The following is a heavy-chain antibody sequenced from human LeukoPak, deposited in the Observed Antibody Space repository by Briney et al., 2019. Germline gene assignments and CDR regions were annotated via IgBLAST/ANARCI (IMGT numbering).Heavy chain of an antibody. CDR2: IIPIFGTA. J-gene: IGHJ4*02. CDR1: GGTFSSYA. Sequence: ASVKVSCKASGGTFSSYAISWVRQAPGQGLEWMGRIIPIFGTANYEQKFQGRVTITTDESTSTAYTELSSLTSEDTAVYYCATGSGYYPCDYWGQGTLVTVSS. D-gene: IGHD3-22*01. CDR3: ATGSGYYPCDY. V-gene: IGHV1-69*05.